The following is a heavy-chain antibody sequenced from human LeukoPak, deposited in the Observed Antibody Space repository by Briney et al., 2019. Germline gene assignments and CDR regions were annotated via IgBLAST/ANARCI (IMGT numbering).Heavy chain of an antibody. J-gene: IGHJ4*02. D-gene: IGHD3-22*01. CDR2: INPNSGGT. CDR3: ARASYYYDSSGYPGYYSDY. V-gene: IGHV1-2*02. CDR1: GYTFTDYY. Sequence: ASVKVSCKASGYTFTDYYMHWVRQAPGQGLEWMGWINPNSGGTNYAQKFQGRITMTRDTSISTAYMELSRLRSDDTAVYYCARASYYYDSSGYPGYYSDYWGQGTLVTVSS.